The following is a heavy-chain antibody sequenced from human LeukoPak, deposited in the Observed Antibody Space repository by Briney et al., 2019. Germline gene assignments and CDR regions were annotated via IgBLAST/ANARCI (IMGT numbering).Heavy chain of an antibody. CDR2: IYSSGST. CDR1: GGSITSASYS. V-gene: IGHV4-61*02. Sequence: SETLSLTCTVSGGSITSASYSWGWIRQPAGKGLEWIGRIYSSGSTNSNPSLKSRVTISVDTSKNQFSLKLRSVTASDTAVYFCARGYCTTTSCSENRYYFDSWGQGALVTVSS. J-gene: IGHJ4*02. CDR3: ARGYCTTTSCSENRYYFDS. D-gene: IGHD2-2*01.